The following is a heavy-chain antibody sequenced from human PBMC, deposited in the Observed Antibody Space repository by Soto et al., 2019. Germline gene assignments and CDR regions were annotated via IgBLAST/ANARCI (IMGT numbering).Heavy chain of an antibody. CDR2: IYPSDSDT. V-gene: IGHV5-51*01. CDR1: GYNFAGYW. D-gene: IGHD3-3*01. J-gene: IGHJ4*02. Sequence: RGESLKISCKGSGYNFAGYWIAWVRQMPGKGLDLMGIIYPSDSDTRYRPSFQGQVTISAXXXIXXXYXQXXXLXASDTAMYYCARGGVSTRTFDYWGQGTPVTVPQ. CDR3: ARGGVSTRTFDY.